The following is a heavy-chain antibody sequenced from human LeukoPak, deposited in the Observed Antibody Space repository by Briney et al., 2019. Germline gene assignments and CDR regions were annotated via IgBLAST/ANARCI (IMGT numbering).Heavy chain of an antibody. J-gene: IGHJ3*02. CDR1: GFTFDDYA. CDR3: AKDIRRYYDSSGIGYAFDI. Sequence: PGGSLRLSCAASGFTFDDYAMPWVRQAPGKGLEWVSGISWNSGSIGYADSVKGRFTISRDNAKNSLYLQMNSLRAEDTALYYCAKDIRRYYDSSGIGYAFDIWGQGTMVTVSS. V-gene: IGHV3-9*01. D-gene: IGHD3-22*01. CDR2: ISWNSGSI.